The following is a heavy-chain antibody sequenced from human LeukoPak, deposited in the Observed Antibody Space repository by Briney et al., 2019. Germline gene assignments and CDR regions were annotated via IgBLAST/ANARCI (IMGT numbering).Heavy chain of an antibody. Sequence: GGSLRLSCAASGFTFGSYVINWVRQAPGKGLKWVSAISGSGGSTYYADSVKGRFTISRDNAKNSLYLQMNSLRAEDTAVYYCARDTAYAFDIWGQGTMVTVSS. D-gene: IGHD5-18*01. V-gene: IGHV3-23*01. J-gene: IGHJ3*02. CDR2: ISGSGGST. CDR1: GFTFGSYV. CDR3: ARDTAYAFDI.